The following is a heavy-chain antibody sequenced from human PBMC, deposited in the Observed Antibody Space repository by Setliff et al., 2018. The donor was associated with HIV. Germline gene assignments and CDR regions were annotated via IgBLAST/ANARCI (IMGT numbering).Heavy chain of an antibody. CDR2: ISSDGGTT. CDR3: ARVLRGAAGCLDY. J-gene: IGHJ4*02. CDR1: GFIFSDYI. V-gene: IGHV3-64*02. Sequence: LRLSCAASGFIFSDYIMHWVRQAPGKGLEYVSAISSDGGTTYYADSVKGRFTISRDNSKNTLYLQMGSLRAEDMAVYYCARVLRGAAGCLDYWGQGTLVTVSS. D-gene: IGHD6-13*01.